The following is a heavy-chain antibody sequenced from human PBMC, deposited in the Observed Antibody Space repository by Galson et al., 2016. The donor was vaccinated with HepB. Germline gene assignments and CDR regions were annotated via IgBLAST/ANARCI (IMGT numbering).Heavy chain of an antibody. Sequence: SLRLSCAVSGFSFNDHWMSWVRQAPGKGLEWVANIRQDGRETYYVDSVEGRFTISRDNARNSLSLHMRSLGAEDTAVYFCARESYCSSTSCDGNLDYWGQGTLVTVSS. J-gene: IGHJ4*02. CDR2: IRQDGRET. D-gene: IGHD2-2*01. CDR1: GFSFNDHW. V-gene: IGHV3-7*01. CDR3: ARESYCSSTSCDGNLDY.